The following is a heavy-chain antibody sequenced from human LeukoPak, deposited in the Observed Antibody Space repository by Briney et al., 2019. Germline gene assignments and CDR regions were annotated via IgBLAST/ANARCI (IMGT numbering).Heavy chain of an antibody. J-gene: IGHJ5*02. CDR3: TRDPSRFDP. Sequence: ASVKVSCKASGYTFTSYAMNWARQAPGQGLEWMGWINTNTGNPTYAQGFTGRFVFSLDTSVSTAYLQISSLKVEDTAVYYCTRDPSRFDPWGQGTLVTVSS. V-gene: IGHV7-4-1*02. CDR2: INTNTGNP. CDR1: GYTFTSYA.